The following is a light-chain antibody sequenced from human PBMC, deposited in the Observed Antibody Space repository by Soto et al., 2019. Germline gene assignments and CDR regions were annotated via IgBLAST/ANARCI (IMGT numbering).Light chain of an antibody. Sequence: QSVLTQPPSVPGSPGQSVTISCTGTSSDVGSYNRVSWYQQPPGTAPKLMIYEVSNRPSGVPDRFSGSKSGNTASLTISGLQAEDEADYYCSSYTSSSTVVFGGGTKLTVL. CDR1: SSDVGSYNR. CDR2: EVS. V-gene: IGLV2-18*02. J-gene: IGLJ2*01. CDR3: SSYTSSSTVV.